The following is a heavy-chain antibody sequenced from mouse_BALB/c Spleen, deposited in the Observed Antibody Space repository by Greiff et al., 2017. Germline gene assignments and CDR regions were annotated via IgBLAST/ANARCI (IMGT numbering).Heavy chain of an antibody. CDR1: GYSITSDYA. V-gene: IGHV3-2*02. CDR3: ARDYYGSSCFAY. J-gene: IGHJ3*01. CDR2: ISYSGST. D-gene: IGHD1-1*01. Sequence: EVQLQQSGPGLVKPSQSLSLTCTVTGYSITSDYAWNWIRQFPGNKLEWMGYISYSGSTSYNPSLKSRISITRDTSKNQFFLQLNSVTTEDTATYYCARDYYGSSCFAYWGQGTLVTVSA.